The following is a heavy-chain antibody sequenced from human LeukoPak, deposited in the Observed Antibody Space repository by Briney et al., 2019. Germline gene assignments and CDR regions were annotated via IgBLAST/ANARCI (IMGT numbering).Heavy chain of an antibody. J-gene: IGHJ5*02. D-gene: IGHD3-10*01. V-gene: IGHV1-2*02. Sequence: ASVKVSCKASGYTFTGYYMHWVRQAPGQGLEWMGWINPNSGGTNYAQKFQGRVTMTRDTSISTAYMELSRLRSDDTAVYYRARPRLWFGEGSWFDPWGQGTLVTVSS. CDR1: GYTFTGYY. CDR3: ARPRLWFGEGSWFDP. CDR2: INPNSGGT.